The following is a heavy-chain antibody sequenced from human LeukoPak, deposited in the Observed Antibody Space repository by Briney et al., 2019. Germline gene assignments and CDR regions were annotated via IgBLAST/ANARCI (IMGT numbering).Heavy chain of an antibody. CDR2: IYHSGST. D-gene: IGHD3-22*01. Sequence: SETLSLTCAVSGGSISSGGYSWSWIRQPPGKGLEWIGYIYHSGSTYYNPSLKSRVTISVDRSKNQFSLKLSSVTAADTAVYYCARAETYYYDSSGYYWDAFDIWGQGTMVTVSS. CDR3: ARAETYYYDSSGYYWDAFDI. CDR1: GGSISSGGYS. V-gene: IGHV4-30-2*01. J-gene: IGHJ3*02.